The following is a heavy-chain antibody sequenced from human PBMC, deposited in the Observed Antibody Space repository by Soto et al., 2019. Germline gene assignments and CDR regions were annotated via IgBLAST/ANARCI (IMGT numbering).Heavy chain of an antibody. J-gene: IGHJ6*02. D-gene: IGHD6-25*01. CDR2: IYYSGSR. Sequence: SETLSLTCSVSGGSINTVGYYWTWLRQQPGKGLEWIGYIYYSGSRDYNPSLKSRVSMSVDASKNQFSLNLTSVTAADTAVYYCAKESGGYDSSTRYGLDVWGQGTTVTVSS. V-gene: IGHV4-31*03. CDR1: GGSINTVGYY. CDR3: AKESGGYDSSTRYGLDV.